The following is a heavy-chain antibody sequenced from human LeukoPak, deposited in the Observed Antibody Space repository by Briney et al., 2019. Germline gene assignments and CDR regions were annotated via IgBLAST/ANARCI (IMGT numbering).Heavy chain of an antibody. V-gene: IGHV3-64*04. Sequence: GGSLRLSCSASGFPFSTYAMHWVRQAPGKGLEYVSDISSNGGSTYYADSVKGRFTISRDNSKNTLYLQMNSLRAEDTAVYYCARSPDILTGYPFDYWGQGTLVTVSS. J-gene: IGHJ4*02. D-gene: IGHD3-9*01. CDR1: GFPFSTYA. CDR3: ARSPDILTGYPFDY. CDR2: ISSNGGST.